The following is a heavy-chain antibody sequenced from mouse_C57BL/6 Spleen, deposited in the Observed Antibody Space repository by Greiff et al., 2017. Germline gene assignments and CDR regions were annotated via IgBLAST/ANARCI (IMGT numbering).Heavy chain of an antibody. CDR2: IYPSDSET. Sequence: VQLQQPGAELVRPGSSVKLSCKASGYTFTSYWLDWVQQRPGQGLEWIGNIYPSDSETHYNQKFKDKATLTVDKSSSTAYMQLSSLTSEDSAVYYCARGIYYDYFLDYWGQGTTLTVSS. J-gene: IGHJ2*01. V-gene: IGHV1-61*01. D-gene: IGHD2-4*01. CDR1: GYTFTSYW. CDR3: ARGIYYDYFLDY.